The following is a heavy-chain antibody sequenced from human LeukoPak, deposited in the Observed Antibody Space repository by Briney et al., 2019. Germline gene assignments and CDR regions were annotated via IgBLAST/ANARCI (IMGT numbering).Heavy chain of an antibody. CDR1: GGSISSSNW. CDR2: IYHSGST. V-gene: IGHV4-4*02. D-gene: IGHD3-10*01. J-gene: IGHJ3*02. CDR3: AVGGVYLRGGAEAFDI. Sequence: PSGTLSLTCVVSGGSISSSNWWSWVRQPPGKGLQWIGEIYHSGSTNYNPSLRSRLTISLDTSKSQFSLKLSSVTAADTAVYYCAVGGVYLRGGAEAFDIWGQGTMVTVSS.